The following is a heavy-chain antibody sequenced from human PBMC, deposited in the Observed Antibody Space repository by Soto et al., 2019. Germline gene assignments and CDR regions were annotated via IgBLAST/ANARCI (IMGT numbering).Heavy chain of an antibody. Sequence: SETLSLTCTVSGDSISGGASFWSWIRQPPGKGLEWIANVYYSGSSYYNPSLKSRLTISVDTTKNQFSLQLKSMTAADTAVYYCARSLGPYYYYGMDVWGQGTTVTVSS. CDR3: ARSLGPYYYYGMDV. J-gene: IGHJ6*02. CDR1: GDSISGGASF. V-gene: IGHV4-30-4*01. CDR2: VYYSGSS.